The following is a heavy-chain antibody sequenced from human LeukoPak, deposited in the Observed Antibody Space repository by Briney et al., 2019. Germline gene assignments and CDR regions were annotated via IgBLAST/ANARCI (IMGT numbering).Heavy chain of an antibody. CDR3: ARDFRYNWNYRDYYYMDV. CDR1: GGSISSSSYY. CDR2: IYYSGST. V-gene: IGHV4-39*07. J-gene: IGHJ6*03. D-gene: IGHD1-7*01. Sequence: PSETLSLTCTVSGGSISSSSYYWGWIRQPPGKGLEWIGSIYYSGSTNYNPSLKSRVTILVDTSKNQLSLKLSSVTAADTAVYYCARDFRYNWNYRDYYYMDVWGKGTTVTVSS.